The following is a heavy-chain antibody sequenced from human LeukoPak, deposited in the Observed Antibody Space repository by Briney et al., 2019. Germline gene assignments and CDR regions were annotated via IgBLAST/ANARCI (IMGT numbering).Heavy chain of an antibody. V-gene: IGHV7-4-1*02. CDR2: INTNTGNP. D-gene: IGHD4-11*01. CDR1: GYTFTSYA. CDR3: AREVAEHDYSNYGNWFDP. Sequence: GASVKVSCKASGYTFTSYAMNWVRQAPGQGLEWMGWINTNTGNPTYAQGFTGRFVFSLDTSVSTAYLQISSLKAEDTAVYYCAREVAEHDYSNYGNWFDPWGQGTLVIVSS. J-gene: IGHJ5*02.